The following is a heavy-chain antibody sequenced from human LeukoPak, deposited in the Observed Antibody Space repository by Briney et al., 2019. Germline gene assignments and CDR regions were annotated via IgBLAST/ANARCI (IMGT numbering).Heavy chain of an antibody. CDR2: IYSGGST. CDR1: GLTLSSNY. D-gene: IGHD3-10*01. Sequence: GSLRLSCVASGLTLSSNYMSWVRQAPGKGLEWVSVIYSGGSTYSAESVKGRFTISRDNLKNTLYLQMNNLRAEDTAVYYCARDPAIYASASYFMHWGQGTLVTVSS. CDR3: ARDPAIYASASYFMH. J-gene: IGHJ4*02. V-gene: IGHV3-53*01.